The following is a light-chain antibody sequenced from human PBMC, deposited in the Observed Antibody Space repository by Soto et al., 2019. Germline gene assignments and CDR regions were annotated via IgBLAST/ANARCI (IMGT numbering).Light chain of an antibody. V-gene: IGKV3-20*01. Sequence: IVMTQSPATMSVSPGERATLSCRARHSVSSSYLAWYQQKPGQAPRLHIYGASSRATGIPDRFSGTGSGTDFTLTISRLEPEDFAVYYCQQYDSSPKTFGQGTKVDIK. CDR2: GAS. CDR1: HSVSSSY. CDR3: QQYDSSPKT. J-gene: IGKJ1*01.